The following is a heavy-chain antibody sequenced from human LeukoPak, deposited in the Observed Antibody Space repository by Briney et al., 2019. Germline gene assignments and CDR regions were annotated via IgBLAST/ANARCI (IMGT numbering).Heavy chain of an antibody. CDR2: ASRDGVSQ. D-gene: IGHD6-19*01. J-gene: IGHJ4*02. V-gene: IGHV3-30*18. CDR3: AKEQSSGWYRTADY. CDR1: GFTFETHD. Sequence: GGSLRLSCAASGFTFETHDMHWVRRAPGKGLEWVGVASRDGVSQNYGDSVEGRFTISRDQSDNTLFLQMNSLRHEDTAIYYCAKEQSSGWYRTADYWGQGTLVTVSS.